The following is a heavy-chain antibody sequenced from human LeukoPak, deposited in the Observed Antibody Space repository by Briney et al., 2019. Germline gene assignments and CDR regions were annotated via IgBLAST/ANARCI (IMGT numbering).Heavy chain of an antibody. CDR1: GFNFRGSG. J-gene: IGHJ4*02. V-gene: IGHV3-7*01. CDR2: IKQDGSEK. CDR3: ARIFGDYGYYFDY. Sequence: GGSLRLSCAASGFNFRGSGMHWVRQAPGKGLEWVANIKQDGSEKYYVDSVKGRFTISRDNAKNSLYLQMNSLRAEDTAVYYCARIFGDYGYYFDYWGQGTLVTVSS. D-gene: IGHD4-17*01.